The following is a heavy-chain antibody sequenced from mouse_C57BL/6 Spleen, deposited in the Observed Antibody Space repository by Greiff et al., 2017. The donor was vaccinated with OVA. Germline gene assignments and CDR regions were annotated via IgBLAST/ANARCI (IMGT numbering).Heavy chain of an antibody. Sequence: VQLQQSGAELVKPGASVKLSCTASGFNIKDYYMHWVKQRPEQGLEWIGRIDPEDGETKYAPKLQGKATITGDTSSNTAYLQLSSLTSTDTAVYSSALYYSGSSFFAYWGQGTSVTVSS. V-gene: IGHV14-2*01. CDR2: IDPEDGET. J-gene: IGHJ4*01. CDR3: ALYYSGSSFFAY. D-gene: IGHD1-1*01. CDR1: GFNIKDYY.